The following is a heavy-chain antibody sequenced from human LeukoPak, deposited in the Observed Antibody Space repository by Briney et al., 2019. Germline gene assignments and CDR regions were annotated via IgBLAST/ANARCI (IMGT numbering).Heavy chain of an antibody. Sequence: PSETLSLTCTVSGGSISSSSYYWGWIRQPPGKGLEWIGSIYYSGSTYYNPSLKSRVTISVDTSKNQFSLKLSSVTAADTAVYYCARVAGYSYDYWGQGTLVTVSS. V-gene: IGHV4-39*07. D-gene: IGHD5-18*01. CDR1: GGSISSSSYY. J-gene: IGHJ4*02. CDR3: ARVAGYSYDY. CDR2: IYYSGST.